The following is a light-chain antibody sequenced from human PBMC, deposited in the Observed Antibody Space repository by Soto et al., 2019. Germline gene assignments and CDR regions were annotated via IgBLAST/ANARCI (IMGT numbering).Light chain of an antibody. CDR2: GAS. CDR1: QSVSSNN. Sequence: EIVMTQSPATLSVSPGESATLSCSASQSVSSNNLAWYQQKPGQAPRLLIYGASSRATGIPDRFSGSGSGTDFTLTISRLEPEDFAAYYCQQYGSSPALTVGEGTKVEIK. CDR3: QQYGSSPALT. J-gene: IGKJ4*01. V-gene: IGKV3-20*01.